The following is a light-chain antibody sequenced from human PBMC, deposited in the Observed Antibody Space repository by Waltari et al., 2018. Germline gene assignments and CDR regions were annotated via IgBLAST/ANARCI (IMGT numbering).Light chain of an antibody. CDR2: EVG. CDR3: SSYTSTNTLV. J-gene: IGLJ1*01. CDR1: SSDIGGYNS. V-gene: IGLV2-14*01. Sequence: QSALTQPASVSGSPGQSITISCTGTSSDIGGYNSVPWYQRHPGRAPKLIIYEVGNRPSGVSNRFSGSKSGNTASLTISGLQAEDEADYYCSSYTSTNTLVFGTGTDVTVL.